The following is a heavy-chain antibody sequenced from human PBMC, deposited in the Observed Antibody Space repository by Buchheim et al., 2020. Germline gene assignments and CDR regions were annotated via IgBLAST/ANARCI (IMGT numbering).Heavy chain of an antibody. Sequence: QVQLVQSGAEVKKPGASVKVSCKASGYTFTSYYMHWVRQAPGQGLEWMGIINPSGGSTSYAQKFQGRVTMTRETSTSTDYMELSSLRSEDTAVYYCAREAAAGTPYYYGMDVWGQRTT. J-gene: IGHJ6*02. D-gene: IGHD6-13*01. CDR2: INPSGGST. V-gene: IGHV1-46*01. CDR3: AREAAAGTPYYYGMDV. CDR1: GYTFTSYY.